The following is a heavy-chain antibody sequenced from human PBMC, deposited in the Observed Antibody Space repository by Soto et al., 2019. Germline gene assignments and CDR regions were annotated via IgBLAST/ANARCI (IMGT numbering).Heavy chain of an antibody. Sequence: ASVKVSCKASGYTFTSYYMHWVRQAPGQGLEWMGIINPSGGSTNYAQKFQGRVTMTRDTSTSTVYMELSSLRSEDTAVYYCARDDYSNFYYYGMDVWGQGTTVTVSS. CDR1: GYTFTSYY. D-gene: IGHD4-4*01. J-gene: IGHJ6*02. V-gene: IGHV1-46*01. CDR3: ARDDYSNFYYYGMDV. CDR2: INPSGGST.